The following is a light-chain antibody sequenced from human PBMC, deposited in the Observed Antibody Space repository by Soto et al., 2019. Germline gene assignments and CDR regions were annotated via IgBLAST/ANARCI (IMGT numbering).Light chain of an antibody. CDR3: QQANSFPRT. J-gene: IGKJ3*01. CDR2: GAS. Sequence: DIQMTQSPSSLSASVGDRVTITCPASQTISSWLAWYQQKPGKAPKLLIYGASSLESGVPSRFSGSGSGTDFTLTINNLQPEDFATYYCQQANSFPRTFGPGTKVDI. V-gene: IGKV1-12*01. CDR1: QTISSW.